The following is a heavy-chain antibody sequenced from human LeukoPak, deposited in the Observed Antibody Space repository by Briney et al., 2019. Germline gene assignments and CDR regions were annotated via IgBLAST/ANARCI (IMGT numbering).Heavy chain of an antibody. CDR1: GGSISSYY. CDR2: IYYSGST. J-gene: IGHJ4*02. Sequence: SETLSLTCTVSGGSISSYYWSWIRQPPGKGLEWIGYIYYSGSTNYNPSLKSRVTISVDTSKNQFSLKLSSVTAADTAVYYCARERARLRLEQIDCWGQGTLVTVSS. V-gene: IGHV4-59*01. D-gene: IGHD6-25*01. CDR3: ARERARLRLEQIDC.